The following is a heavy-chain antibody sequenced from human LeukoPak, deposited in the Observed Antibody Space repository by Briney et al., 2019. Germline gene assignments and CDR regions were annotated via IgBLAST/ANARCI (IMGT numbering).Heavy chain of an antibody. J-gene: IGHJ6*03. CDR2: IKSKTDGGTT. D-gene: IGHD6-13*01. CDR1: GFTFSNAW. Sequence: GGSLRLSCAASGFTFSNAWMSWVRQAPGKGLEWVGRIKSKTDGGTTDYAAPVKGRFTISRDDSKNTLYLQMNSLKTEDTAVYYCTTEAYSSSWPLRRYYYYYYMDVWGKGTTVTISS. CDR3: TTEAYSSSWPLRRYYYYYYMDV. V-gene: IGHV3-15*01.